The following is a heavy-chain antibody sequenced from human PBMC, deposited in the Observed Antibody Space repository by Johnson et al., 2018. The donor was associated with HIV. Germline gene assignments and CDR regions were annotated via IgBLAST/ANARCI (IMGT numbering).Heavy chain of an antibody. CDR3: ARGTVCGGDCYSRAFDI. J-gene: IGHJ3*02. CDR1: GFTFSSYA. Sequence: EVQLVESGGGLVQPGGSLRLSCAASGFTFSSYAMHWVRQAPGKGLEYVSAISSNGGSTYYANSVKGRFTISRDNSKNTLYLQMCSLRAEDMAVYYCARGTVCGGDCYSRAFDIWGQGTMVTVSS. CDR2: ISSNGGST. D-gene: IGHD2-21*02. V-gene: IGHV3-64*01.